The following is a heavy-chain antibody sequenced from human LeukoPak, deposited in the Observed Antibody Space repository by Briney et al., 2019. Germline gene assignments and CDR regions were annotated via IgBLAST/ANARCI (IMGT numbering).Heavy chain of an antibody. CDR1: GGSFSGYY. D-gene: IGHD2-8*02. V-gene: IGHV4-34*01. Sequence: SETLSLTCAVYGGSFSGYYWSWIRQPPGKGLEWIGEINHSGSTNYNPSLKSRVTISVDTSKNQFSLKLSSVTAADTAVYYCARAGGVHWFDPWGQGTLVTVSS. CDR3: ARAGGVHWFDP. J-gene: IGHJ5*02. CDR2: INHSGST.